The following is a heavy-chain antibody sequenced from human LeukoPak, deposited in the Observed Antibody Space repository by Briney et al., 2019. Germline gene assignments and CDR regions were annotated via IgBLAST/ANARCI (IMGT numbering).Heavy chain of an antibody. V-gene: IGHV1-46*01. CDR2: INPSGGST. Sequence: ASVKVSCKASGYTLTSYYMHWVRQAPGQGLEWMGIINPSGGSTSYAQKFQGRVTMTRDTSTSTVYMELSSLRSEDTAVYYCARASHYDSSGYYYADFDYWGQGTLVTVSS. J-gene: IGHJ4*02. CDR1: GYTLTSYY. CDR3: ARASHYDSSGYYYADFDY. D-gene: IGHD3-22*01.